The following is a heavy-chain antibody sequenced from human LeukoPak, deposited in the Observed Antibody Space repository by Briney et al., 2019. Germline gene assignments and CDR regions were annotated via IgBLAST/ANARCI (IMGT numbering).Heavy chain of an antibody. V-gene: IGHV3-30-3*01. CDR3: ARDGGEKDIVVVPAAMLDY. D-gene: IGHD2-2*01. Sequence: PGGSLRLSCAASGFTFSSYAMHWVRQAPGKGLEWVAVISYDGSNKYYADSVKGRFTISRDNSKNTLYLQMNSLRAEDTAVYYCARDGGEKDIVVVPAAMLDYWGQGTLVTVSS. CDR1: GFTFSSYA. J-gene: IGHJ4*02. CDR2: ISYDGSNK.